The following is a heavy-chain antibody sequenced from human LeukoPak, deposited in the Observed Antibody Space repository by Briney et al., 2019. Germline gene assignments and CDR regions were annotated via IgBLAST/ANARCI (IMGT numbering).Heavy chain of an antibody. CDR2: IYYSGST. CDR1: GGSISSGGYY. J-gene: IGHJ5*02. Sequence: SSETLSLTCTVSGGSISSGGYYWSWIRQHPGKGLEWIGYIYYSGSTYYNPSLKSRVTISVDTSKNQFSLKLSSVTAADTAVYYCARGFTRYFDWDNWFDPWGQGTLVTVSS. CDR3: ARGFTRYFDWDNWFDP. V-gene: IGHV4-31*03. D-gene: IGHD3-9*01.